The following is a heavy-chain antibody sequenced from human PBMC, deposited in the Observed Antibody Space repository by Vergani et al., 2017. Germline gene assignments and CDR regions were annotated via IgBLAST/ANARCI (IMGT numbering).Heavy chain of an antibody. CDR1: GYSFTSYW. J-gene: IGHJ4*02. Sequence: EVQLVPSGAEVKKPGESMRISCKGSGYSFTSYWISWVRQMPGKGLEWMGRIDPSDSYTNYSASFQGHVTISGDKSISPAYLQWSSLKASDTAMYYCARLIGDSSGYDSDYWGQGTLVTVSS. CDR3: ARLIGDSSGYDSDY. CDR2: IDPSDSYT. D-gene: IGHD3-22*01. V-gene: IGHV5-10-1*03.